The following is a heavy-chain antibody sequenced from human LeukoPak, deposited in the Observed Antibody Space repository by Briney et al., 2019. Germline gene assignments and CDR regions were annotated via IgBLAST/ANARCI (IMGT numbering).Heavy chain of an antibody. V-gene: IGHV3-48*03. CDR1: GFTFSSYE. CDR3: AREVGAAAGTVDY. Sequence: GGSLRLSCAASGFTFSSYEMNWVRQAPGKGLEWVSYISSSGSTIYYADSVKGRFTISRDNAKNSLYLQMNSLRAEDTAVYYCAREVGAAAGTVDYWGQGTLVTVSS. CDR2: ISSSGSTI. D-gene: IGHD6-13*01. J-gene: IGHJ4*02.